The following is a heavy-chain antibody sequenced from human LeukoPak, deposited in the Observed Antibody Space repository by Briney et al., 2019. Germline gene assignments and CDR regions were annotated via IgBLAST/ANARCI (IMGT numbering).Heavy chain of an antibody. D-gene: IGHD2-15*01. CDR3: ARAGTVVVAENWFDP. J-gene: IGHJ5*02. CDR2: IIPILGIA. V-gene: IGHV1-69*04. CDR1: GGTFSSYA. Sequence: SVKVSCEASGGTFSSYAISWVRQAPGQGLEWMGRIIPILGIANYAQKFQGRVTITADKSTSTAYMELSSLRSEDTAVYYCARAGTVVVAENWFDPWGQGTLVTVSS.